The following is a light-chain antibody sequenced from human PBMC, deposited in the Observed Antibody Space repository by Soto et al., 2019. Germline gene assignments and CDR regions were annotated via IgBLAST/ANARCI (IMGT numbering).Light chain of an antibody. CDR2: KAS. CDR1: QSISSW. V-gene: IGKV1-5*03. J-gene: IGKJ1*01. Sequence: DIQMTQSPSTLSASVGDSVTITCRASQSISSWLAWYQQKPGKAPKLLIYKASSFESGVPSRFSGSGSGTEFTLTISSLQPDDFATYYCQQYTSYWTFGQGTKVEIK. CDR3: QQYTSYWT.